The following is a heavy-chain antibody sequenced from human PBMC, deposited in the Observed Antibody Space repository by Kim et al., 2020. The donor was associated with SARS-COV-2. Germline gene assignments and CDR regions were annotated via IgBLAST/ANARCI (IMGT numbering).Heavy chain of an antibody. D-gene: IGHD3-10*01. CDR3: ARDSEITMVRGVLDY. J-gene: IGHJ4*02. Sequence: GGSLRLSCAASGFTFSSYWMSWVRQAPGKGLEWVANIKQDGSEKYYVDSVKGRFTISRDNAKNSLYLQMNSLRAEDTAVYYCARDSEITMVRGVLDYWGQGTLVTVSS. CDR1: GFTFSSYW. CDR2: IKQDGSEK. V-gene: IGHV3-7*01.